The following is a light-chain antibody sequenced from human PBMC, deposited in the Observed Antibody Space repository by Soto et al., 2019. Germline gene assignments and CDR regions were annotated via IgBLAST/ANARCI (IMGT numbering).Light chain of an antibody. CDR3: QQYYSPPLS. CDR1: HSVLNTSNNKTY. Sequence: DIVMTQSPDSLAVSLVERATIHCMSSHSVLNTSNNKTYLAWYQQKPGLPPKLLIYWASTREVGVPDRFRGSGSGTDFTLSINTLQAEDAAVYLCQQYYSPPLSFGGGTHVEI. CDR2: WAS. J-gene: IGKJ4*01. V-gene: IGKV4-1*01.